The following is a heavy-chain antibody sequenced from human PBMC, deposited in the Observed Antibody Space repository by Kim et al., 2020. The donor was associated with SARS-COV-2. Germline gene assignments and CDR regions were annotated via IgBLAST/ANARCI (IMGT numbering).Heavy chain of an antibody. J-gene: IGHJ6*03. CDR3: AREYSSSWYGSSRYYYYYMDV. D-gene: IGHD6-13*01. CDR1: GGSFSGYY. V-gene: IGHV4-34*01. CDR2: INHSGST. Sequence: SETLSLTCAVYGGSFSGYYWSWIRQPPGKGLEWIGEINHSGSTNYNPSLKSRVTISVDTSKNQFSLKLSSVTAADTAVYYCAREYSSSWYGSSRYYYYYMDVWGKGTTVTVSS.